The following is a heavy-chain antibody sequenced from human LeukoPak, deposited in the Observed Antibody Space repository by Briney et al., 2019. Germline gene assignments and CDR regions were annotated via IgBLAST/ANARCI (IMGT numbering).Heavy chain of an antibody. CDR1: GGSITSTLYY. V-gene: IGHV4-39*01. CDR3: AGKPGKTRGFY. CDR2: IYYSGST. Sequence: SETLSLTCTVSGGSITSTLYYWGWFRQSSGKGLEWIGSIYYSGSTYYNPSLKSRVTISVDTSKNQFSLRLTSVTAADKAVYFCAGKPGKTRGFYWGQGTLVTVSS. D-gene: IGHD1-14*01. J-gene: IGHJ1*01.